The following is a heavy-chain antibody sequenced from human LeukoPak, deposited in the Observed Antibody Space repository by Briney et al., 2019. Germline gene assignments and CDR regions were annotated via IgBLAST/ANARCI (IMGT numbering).Heavy chain of an antibody. Sequence: PSETLSLTCTVSGGSISSSSYYWGWIRQPPGKGLEWIGSFYYSGSTYYNPALKSRVTISVDTSKNQFSLRLTSVTAADTAVYYCARAVGGYCSGGSCYLNYYYMDVWGKGTTITISS. CDR2: FYYSGST. CDR3: ARAVGGYCSGGSCYLNYYYMDV. V-gene: IGHV4-39*07. D-gene: IGHD2-15*01. J-gene: IGHJ6*03. CDR1: GGSISSSSYY.